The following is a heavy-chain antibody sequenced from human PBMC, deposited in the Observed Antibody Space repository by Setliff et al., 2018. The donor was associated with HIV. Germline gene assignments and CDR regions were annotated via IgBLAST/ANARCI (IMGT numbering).Heavy chain of an antibody. V-gene: IGHV4-39*07. CDR3: ARASSRLNCSGGSCYRAPYAFDI. CDR1: GGSISSSSYY. J-gene: IGHJ3*02. D-gene: IGHD2-15*01. Sequence: SETLSLTCTVSGGSISSSSYYWGWIRQPPGKGLEWIGSIYTSGSTNYNPSLKSRVTISADTSKNQFSLKLSSVTAADTAVYYCARASSRLNCSGGSCYRAPYAFDIWGQGTMVTVSS. CDR2: IYTSGST.